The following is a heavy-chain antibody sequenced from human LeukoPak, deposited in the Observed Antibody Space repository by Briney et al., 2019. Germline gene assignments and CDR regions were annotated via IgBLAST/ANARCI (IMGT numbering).Heavy chain of an antibody. Sequence: PGGSLRLSCAASGFTFSSYAMHWVRQAPGKGLEWVAVISYDGSNKYYADSVKGRFTISRDNSKNTLYLQMNSLRAEDTAVYYCAKDKAKIAAPLVDYWGQGTLVTVSS. CDR2: ISYDGSNK. CDR3: AKDKAKIAAPLVDY. D-gene: IGHD6-13*01. J-gene: IGHJ4*02. CDR1: GFTFSSYA. V-gene: IGHV3-30-3*01.